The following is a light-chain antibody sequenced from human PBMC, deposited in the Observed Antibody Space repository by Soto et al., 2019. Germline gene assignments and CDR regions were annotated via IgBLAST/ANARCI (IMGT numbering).Light chain of an antibody. CDR3: QQNYSIPRT. Sequence: DIPMTQSPSSLSASVGDRVTIACRASQSIRNTLKWYQQKSGKAPTVVIYVASTLLSGVPSRFSSGCGATDFILTISSLLPDDFATYYCQQNYSIPRTFGQGTTVEMK. CDR2: VAS. CDR1: QSIRNT. V-gene: IGKV1-39*01. J-gene: IGKJ1*01.